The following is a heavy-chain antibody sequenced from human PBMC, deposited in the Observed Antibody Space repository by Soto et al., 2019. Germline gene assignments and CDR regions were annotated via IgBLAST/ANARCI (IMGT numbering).Heavy chain of an antibody. Sequence: QVQLVQSGAEVKKPGASVKVSCKASGYTFTSYYMHWVRQAPGQGLEWMGIINPSGGSTSYAQKFQGSVTMTWDTSTSTVYMELSSLRSEDTAVYYCARDGDYGGNSGGCLDYWGQGTLVTVSS. CDR1: GYTFTSYY. CDR2: INPSGGST. CDR3: ARDGDYGGNSGGCLDY. V-gene: IGHV1-46*01. D-gene: IGHD4-17*01. J-gene: IGHJ4*02.